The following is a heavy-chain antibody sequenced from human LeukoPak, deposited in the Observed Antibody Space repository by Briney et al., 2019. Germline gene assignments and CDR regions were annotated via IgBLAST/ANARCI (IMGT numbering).Heavy chain of an antibody. J-gene: IGHJ2*01. CDR2: ISGDGGST. CDR3: ALLAGTLEGYFDL. CDR1: GFTFSTYW. D-gene: IGHD3-3*02. Sequence: RGSLRLSCAASGFTFSTYWMSWVRQAPGKGLEWVSLISGDGGSTYYADSVKGRFTISRDNSKNSLYLQMNSLRTEDTALYYCALLAGTLEGYFDLWGRGTLVTVSS. V-gene: IGHV3-43*02.